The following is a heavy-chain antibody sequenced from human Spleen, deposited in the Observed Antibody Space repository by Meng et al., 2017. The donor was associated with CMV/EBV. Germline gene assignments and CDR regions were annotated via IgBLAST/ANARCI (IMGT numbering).Heavy chain of an antibody. D-gene: IGHD4-17*01. V-gene: IGHV4-39*07. Sequence: QLPLQESGRGQVKPLGTLYLTCTVDGGSISSSSYYWGWIRQPPGKGLEWIGSIYSRGNTYYNPSLKSRVTISVDSSKNQFSLTLSSVTAADTAVYYCARELLQGGDYCYWGQGTLVTVSS. CDR1: GGSISSSSYY. CDR3: ARELLQGGDYCY. CDR2: IYSRGNT. J-gene: IGHJ4*02.